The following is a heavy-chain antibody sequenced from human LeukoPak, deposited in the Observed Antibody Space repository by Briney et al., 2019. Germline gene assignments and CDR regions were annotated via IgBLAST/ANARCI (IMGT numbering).Heavy chain of an antibody. CDR1: GGSTSSYY. CDR3: ARLKLYFDFSTGNHYYFDS. V-gene: IGHV4-59*08. CDR2: IYYSGST. Sequence: PSETLSLTCSVSGGSTSSYYWSWIRQPPGKRLEWIGYIYYSGSTNYNPSLKSRVTISIDTSKNQFSLNLTSVTAADTAVYYCARLKLYFDFSTGNHYYFDSWGQGTLVIVSS. D-gene: IGHD3-3*01. J-gene: IGHJ4*01.